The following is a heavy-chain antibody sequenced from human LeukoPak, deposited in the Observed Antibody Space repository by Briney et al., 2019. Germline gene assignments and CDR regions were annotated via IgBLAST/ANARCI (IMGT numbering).Heavy chain of an antibody. CDR3: ARGLDLVSCYFDY. J-gene: IGHJ4*02. Sequence: ASVKVSCKASGYTFTGYYMHWVRQAPGQGLEWMGWISAYDGNTNYAQKLQGRVTMTTDTSTSTAYMELRSLRSDDTAVYYCARGLDLVSCYFDYWGQGTLVTVSS. CDR1: GYTFTGYY. V-gene: IGHV1-18*04. D-gene: IGHD2-15*01. CDR2: ISAYDGNT.